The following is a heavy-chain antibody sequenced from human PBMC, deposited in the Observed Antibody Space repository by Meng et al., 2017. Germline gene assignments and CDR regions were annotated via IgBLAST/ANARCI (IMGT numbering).Heavy chain of an antibody. J-gene: IGHJ4*02. CDR2: IRSSGSTI. CDR1: GFTFSSYE. V-gene: IGHV3-48*03. CDR3: ARGLYDIVTGYSIANFDY. D-gene: IGHD3-9*01. Sequence: GESLKISCAASGFTFSSYEMNWVRQAPGKGLEWVSYIRSSGSTIYYADSVKGRFTISRDNAKNSLHLQMNSLRAEDTAVYYCARGLYDIVTGYSIANFDYWGQGTLVTVSS.